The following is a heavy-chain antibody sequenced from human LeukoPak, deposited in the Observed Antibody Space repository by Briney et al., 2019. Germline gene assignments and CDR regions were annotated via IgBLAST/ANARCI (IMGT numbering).Heavy chain of an antibody. D-gene: IGHD3-22*01. Sequence: SETLSLTCTVSGGSISRGGYYWSWIRQHPGKGLEWIGYIYYSGSTYYNPSLKSRVTISVDTSKNQFSLKLSSVTAADTAVYYCARGGSSGYYNYFDYWGQGTLVTVSS. J-gene: IGHJ4*02. V-gene: IGHV4-31*03. CDR1: GGSISRGGYY. CDR2: IYYSGST. CDR3: ARGGSSGYYNYFDY.